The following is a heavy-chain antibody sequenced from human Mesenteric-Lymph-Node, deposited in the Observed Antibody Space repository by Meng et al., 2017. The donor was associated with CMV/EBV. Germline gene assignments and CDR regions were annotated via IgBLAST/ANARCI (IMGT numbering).Heavy chain of an antibody. CDR1: VTSISDGPISSSNNH. CDR3: ARRWYSSSYDY. D-gene: IGHD6-6*01. CDR2: VYYGGNT. Sequence: GSLRLSCTVSVTSISDGPISSSNNHWGWIRQPPGKGLEWIGSVYYGGNTDYNPSLKNRVTISLDMSKDQFSLKVSSVTAADTAVYYCARRWYSSSYDYWGQGTLVTVSS. V-gene: IGHV4-39*07. J-gene: IGHJ4*02.